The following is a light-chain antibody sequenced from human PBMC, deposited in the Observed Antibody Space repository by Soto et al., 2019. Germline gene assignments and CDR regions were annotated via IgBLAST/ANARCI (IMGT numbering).Light chain of an antibody. V-gene: IGLV2-14*01. CDR3: SSYTATNTMV. CDR2: GVS. Sequence: QSALTQPASVSGSPGQSITISCTGTSSDVGDYNYVSWYQQHPGKAPKLIIYGVSNRPSGISNRLAGSKSGNTASLTVSGLQAEDEADYYCSSYTATNTMVLGGGTKLTVL. J-gene: IGLJ2*01. CDR1: SSDVGDYNY.